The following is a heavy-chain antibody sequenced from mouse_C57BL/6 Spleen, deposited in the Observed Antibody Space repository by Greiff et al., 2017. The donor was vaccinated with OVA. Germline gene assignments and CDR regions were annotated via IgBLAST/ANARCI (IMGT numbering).Heavy chain of an antibody. V-gene: IGHV1-52*01. D-gene: IGHD2-2*01. CDR2: IDPSDSET. CDR1: GYTFTSYW. J-gene: IGHJ4*01. Sequence: QVQLQQPGAELVRPGSSVKLSCKASGYTFTSYWMHWVKQRPIQGLEWIGNIDPSDSETHYNQKFKDKATLTVDKSSSTAYMQLSSLTSEDSAVYYCARGDGYVAMDYWGQATSVTVSS. CDR3: ARGDGYVAMDY.